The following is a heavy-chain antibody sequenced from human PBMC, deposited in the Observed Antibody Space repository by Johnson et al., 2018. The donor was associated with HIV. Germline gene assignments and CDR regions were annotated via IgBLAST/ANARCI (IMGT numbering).Heavy chain of an antibody. Sequence: VQLVESGGGVVQPGGSLRLSCAASRFSFSSYWMHWVRQAPGKGLVWVSRINSDGSSTNYADSVKGRSTISRDNAKTTLSLQMSSLRAEDTAGYYCTRQQWLGGGDAFDIWGQGTMVTVSS. D-gene: IGHD6-19*01. CDR3: TRQQWLGGGDAFDI. CDR1: RFSFSSYW. CDR2: INSDGSST. V-gene: IGHV3-74*02. J-gene: IGHJ3*02.